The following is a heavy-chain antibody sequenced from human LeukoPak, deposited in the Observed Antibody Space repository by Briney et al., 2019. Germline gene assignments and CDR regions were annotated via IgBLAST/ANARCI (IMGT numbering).Heavy chain of an antibody. CDR1: GFTFSSYS. D-gene: IGHD6-19*01. J-gene: IGHJ5*02. V-gene: IGHV3-23*01. CDR2: ISGSGGST. CDR3: AKGIAVVNWFDP. Sequence: GGSLRLSCAASGFTFSSYSMNWVRQAPGKGLEWVSAISGSGGSTYYADSVKGRFTISRDNSKNTLYLQMNSLRAEDTAVYYCAKGIAVVNWFDPGAREPWSPSPQ.